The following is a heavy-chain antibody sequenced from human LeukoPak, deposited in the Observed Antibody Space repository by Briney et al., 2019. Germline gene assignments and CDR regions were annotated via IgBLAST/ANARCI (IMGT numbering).Heavy chain of an antibody. Sequence: PSETLSLTCAVYGGSFSGYYWSWIRQPPGKGLEWIGEINHSGSTNYNPSLKSRVTISVDTSKNQFSLKLSSVTAADTAVYYCASFSSGWYGGDYWGQGTLVTV. CDR1: GGSFSGYY. D-gene: IGHD6-19*01. CDR2: INHSGST. CDR3: ASFSSGWYGGDY. V-gene: IGHV4-34*01. J-gene: IGHJ4*02.